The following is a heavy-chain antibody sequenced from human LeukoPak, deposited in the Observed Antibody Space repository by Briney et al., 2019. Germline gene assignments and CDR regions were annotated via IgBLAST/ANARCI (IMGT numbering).Heavy chain of an antibody. CDR1: GGTFSSYA. CDR2: IIPILGIA. J-gene: IGHJ6*02. V-gene: IGHV1-69*04. D-gene: IGHD3-10*01. Sequence: SVKVSCKASGGTFSSYAISWVRQAPGQGLEWMGRIIPILGIANYAQKFQGRVTITADKSTSTAYMELSSLRSEDTAVYYCARLQYYYGSGSPSQLYYYYGMDVWGQGTTVTVSS. CDR3: ARLQYYYGSGSPSQLYYYYGMDV.